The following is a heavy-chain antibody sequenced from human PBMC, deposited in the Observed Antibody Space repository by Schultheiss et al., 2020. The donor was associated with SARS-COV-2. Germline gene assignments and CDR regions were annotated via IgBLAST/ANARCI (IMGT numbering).Heavy chain of an antibody. CDR3: ARGRVVVDWFDP. D-gene: IGHD2-2*01. V-gene: IGHV4-34*01. CDR2: INHSGST. J-gene: IGHJ5*02. Sequence: SETLSLTCTVSGGSISSYYWSWIRQPPGKGLEWIGEINHSGSTNYNPSLKSRVTISVDTSKNQFSLKLSSVTAADTAVYYCARGRVVVDWFDPWGQGTLVTVSS. CDR1: GGSISSYY.